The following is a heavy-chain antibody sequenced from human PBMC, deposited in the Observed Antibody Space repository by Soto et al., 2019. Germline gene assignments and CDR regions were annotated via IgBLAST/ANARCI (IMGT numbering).Heavy chain of an antibody. Sequence: SVKVSSKASGGTFSSYAISWVRQAPGQGLEWMGGIIPIFGTANYAQKFQGRVTITADESTSTAYMELSSLRSEDTAVYYCARSKDIVVVVAALADYYYGMDVWGQGTTVTVSS. V-gene: IGHV1-69*13. CDR3: ARSKDIVVVVAALADYYYGMDV. J-gene: IGHJ6*01. D-gene: IGHD2-15*01. CDR2: IIPIFGTA. CDR1: GGTFSSYA.